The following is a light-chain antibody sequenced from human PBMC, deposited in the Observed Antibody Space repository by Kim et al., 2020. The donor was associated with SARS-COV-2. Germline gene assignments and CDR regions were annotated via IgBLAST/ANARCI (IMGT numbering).Light chain of an antibody. CDR1: QSVASNY. J-gene: IGKJ2*01. CDR3: QQYGRSPGT. V-gene: IGKV3-20*01. Sequence: SPGASATLPCRASQSVASNYLAWYQHKPGQAPRLLIYDASRRATGIADRFSGGGSGTDFTLTISRLEPEDFAMYYCQQYGRSPGTFGQGTKLEI. CDR2: DAS.